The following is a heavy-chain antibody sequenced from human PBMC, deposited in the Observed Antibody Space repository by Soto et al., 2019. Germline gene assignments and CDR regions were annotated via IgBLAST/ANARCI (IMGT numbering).Heavy chain of an antibody. CDR3: ARVRNTIFGVVSWFDP. V-gene: IGHV1-69*06. CDR2: IIPIFGTA. Sequence: ASVKVSCKASGGTFSSYAISWVRQAPGQGLEWMGGIIPIFGTANYAQKFQGRVTITADKSTSTAYMELSSLRSEDTAVYYCARVRNTIFGVVSWFDPWGQGTLVTVSS. D-gene: IGHD3-3*01. CDR1: GGTFSSYA. J-gene: IGHJ5*02.